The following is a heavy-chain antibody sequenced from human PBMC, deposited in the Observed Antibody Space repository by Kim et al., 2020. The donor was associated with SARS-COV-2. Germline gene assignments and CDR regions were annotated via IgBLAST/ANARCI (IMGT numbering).Heavy chain of an antibody. D-gene: IGHD6-19*01. CDR3: ASRTAGAGTGVLDY. V-gene: IGHV5-10-1*04. J-gene: IGHJ4*02. Sequence: PSVTGRVTISADKSISTAYLQWSSLKAADTAMYYCASRTAGAGTGVLDYWGQGTLVTVSS.